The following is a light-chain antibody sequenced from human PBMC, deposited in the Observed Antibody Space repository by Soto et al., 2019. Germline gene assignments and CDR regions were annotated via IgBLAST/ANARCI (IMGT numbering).Light chain of an antibody. J-gene: IGKJ1*01. CDR2: KAS. CDR3: QQYNGYRWT. CDR1: QSISDW. V-gene: IGKV1-5*03. Sequence: DIQMTQSPSTLSAFVGDRVTITCRASQSISDWLAWYQQKPGKAPKILIYKASSLESGVPSRFSGSGSGTEFTLTISSLQPDDFATYFCQQYNGYRWTFGQGTKVEIK.